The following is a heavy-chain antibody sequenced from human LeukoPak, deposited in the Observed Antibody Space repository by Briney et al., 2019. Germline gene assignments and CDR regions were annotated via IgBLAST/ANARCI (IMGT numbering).Heavy chain of an antibody. CDR1: GNYW. CDR2: INSDGSWT. J-gene: IGHJ4*02. D-gene: IGHD2-2*01. Sequence: GGSLRLSCAASGNYWMHWVRHAPGKGLVWVSHINSDGSWTSYADSVKGQFTISKDNAKNTVYLQMNNLRAEDTAVYYCVSFYETYWGRGTLVTVSS. V-gene: IGHV3-74*01. CDR3: VSFYETY.